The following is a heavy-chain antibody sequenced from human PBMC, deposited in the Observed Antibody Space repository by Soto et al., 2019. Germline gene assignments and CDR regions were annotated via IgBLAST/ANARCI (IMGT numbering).Heavy chain of an antibody. CDR3: ARGENIFTGYYIENNWFDP. J-gene: IGHJ5*02. Sequence: GASVKVSCKASGYTFTSYAMHWVRQAPGQRLEWMGWINAGNGNTKYSQKFQGRVTITRDTSASTAYMELSSLRSEDTAVYYCARGENIFTGYYIENNWFDPWGQGTLVTVSS. CDR1: GYTFTSYA. CDR2: INAGNGNT. V-gene: IGHV1-3*01. D-gene: IGHD3-9*01.